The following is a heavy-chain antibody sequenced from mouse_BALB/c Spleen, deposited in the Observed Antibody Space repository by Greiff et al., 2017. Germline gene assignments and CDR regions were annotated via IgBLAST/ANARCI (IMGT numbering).Heavy chain of an antibody. V-gene: IGHV1-37*01. D-gene: IGHD1-1*01. CDR1: GYSFTGYF. J-gene: IGHJ1*01. Sequence: VQLQQSGPELVKPGASVKISCKASGYSFTGYFMHWVKQSHGKSLEWIGRINPYNGDTFYNQKFKGKATLTVDKSSSTAHMELLSLTSEDSAVYYCGKDYYGSSYWYFDVWGAGTTVTVSS. CDR3: GKDYYGSSYWYFDV. CDR2: INPYNGDT.